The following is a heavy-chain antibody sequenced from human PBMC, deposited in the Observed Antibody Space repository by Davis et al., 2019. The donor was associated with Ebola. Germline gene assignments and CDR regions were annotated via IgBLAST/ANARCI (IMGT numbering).Heavy chain of an antibody. V-gene: IGHV5-51*01. CDR3: ARRHKSSWYGGIDY. Sequence: GGSLRLSCKGSGYTFTTHWIGWVRQMPGKGLEWMGIIYPGDSDTRYSPSFQGQVTISADKSISTAYLQWSSLKASDTAIYYCARRHKSSWYGGIDYWGQGTLVTVSS. CDR1: GYTFTTHW. J-gene: IGHJ4*02. D-gene: IGHD6-19*01. CDR2: IYPGDSDT.